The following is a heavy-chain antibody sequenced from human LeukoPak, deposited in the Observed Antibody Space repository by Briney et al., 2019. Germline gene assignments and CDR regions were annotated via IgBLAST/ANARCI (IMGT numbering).Heavy chain of an antibody. CDR1: GGSISSYY. Sequence: KPSETLSLTCTVSGGSISSYYWSWIRQPPGKGLEWIGYIYYSGSTNYNPSLKSRVTISVDTSKNQFSLKLSSVTAADTAVYYCASTHYYYYYMDVWGKGTTVTISS. CDR3: ASTHYYYYYMDV. J-gene: IGHJ6*03. CDR2: IYYSGST. V-gene: IGHV4-59*01.